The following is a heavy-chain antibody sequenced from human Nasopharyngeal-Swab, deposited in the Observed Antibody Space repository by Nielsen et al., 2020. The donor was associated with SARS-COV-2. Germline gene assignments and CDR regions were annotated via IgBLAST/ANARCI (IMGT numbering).Heavy chain of an antibody. D-gene: IGHD6-13*01. J-gene: IGHJ4*02. CDR3: ARARYWLAASGPFFGY. V-gene: IGHV3-13*01. CDR2: IGNAGDT. Sequence: GGSLRLSCAASGFTFRSYDMHWVRQGTGKGPEWVSAIGNAGDTYYPGSVKGRFTISRENAKNSLYLQMNSLRAEDTAVYYCARARYWLAASGPFFGYWGQGTLVTVSS. CDR1: GFTFRSYD.